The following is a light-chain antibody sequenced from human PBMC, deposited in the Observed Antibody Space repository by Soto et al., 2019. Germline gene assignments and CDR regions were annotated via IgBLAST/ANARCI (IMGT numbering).Light chain of an antibody. J-gene: IGLJ2*01. CDR3: SSYTSSITLV. CDR1: SSDVGAYSY. V-gene: IGLV2-14*01. Sequence: QSALTQPASVSGSPGQSITISCTGTSSDVGAYSYVSWYQQHPGKAPKLIIYDVSNRPSGVSNRFSGPKSGNTASLTISGLQAEDEADYYCSSYTSSITLVFGGGTQLTVL. CDR2: DVS.